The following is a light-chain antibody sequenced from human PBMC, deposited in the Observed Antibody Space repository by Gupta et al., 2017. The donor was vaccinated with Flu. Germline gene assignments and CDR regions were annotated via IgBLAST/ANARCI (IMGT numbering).Light chain of an antibody. J-gene: IGKJ2*01. CDR3: MRGKHPRT. CDR2: EGS. V-gene: IGKV2-30*01. Sequence: PVTLGQPASISCRSSQSLVYKNGITYLNWFQHRPGQSPRRLIYEGSTRDSGVPDRFSGSGSGSDFTLKSMRAEAEDVGVYYCMRGKHPRTFGQGTRLEI. CDR1: QSLVYKNGITY.